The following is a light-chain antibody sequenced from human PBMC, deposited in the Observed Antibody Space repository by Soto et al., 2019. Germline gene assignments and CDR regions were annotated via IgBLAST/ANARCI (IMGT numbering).Light chain of an antibody. CDR2: GAS. Sequence: EIVLSQSPVTLSLSPGERATLSCRASQSVSSSYSAWYQQKPGQAPRLLIRGASSRATGIPDRFSGSGSGTDFTLTISRLEPEDFAVYYCQQYARSPITFGQGTRLEIK. V-gene: IGKV3-20*01. CDR3: QQYARSPIT. CDR1: QSVSSSY. J-gene: IGKJ5*01.